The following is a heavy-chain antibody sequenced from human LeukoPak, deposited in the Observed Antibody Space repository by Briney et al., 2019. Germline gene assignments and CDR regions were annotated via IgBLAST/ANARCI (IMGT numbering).Heavy chain of an antibody. CDR3: AIPAGYSYGYIPSFDY. CDR1: GFTFSRHS. CDR2: ISSDGSNT. V-gene: IGHV3-30-3*01. D-gene: IGHD5-18*01. J-gene: IGHJ4*02. Sequence: PGGSLRLSCAASGFTFSRHSMHWVRQAPGKGLEWVALISSDGSNTYYAGSLRGRFTISRDNSKNTLYLQMNSLRAEDTAVYYCAIPAGYSYGYIPSFDYWGQGTLVTVSS.